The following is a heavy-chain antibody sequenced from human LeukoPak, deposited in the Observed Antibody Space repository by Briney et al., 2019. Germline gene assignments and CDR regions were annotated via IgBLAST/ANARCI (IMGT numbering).Heavy chain of an antibody. CDR1: VYAFSGYY. J-gene: IGHJ6*02. Sequence: GASVNVSCKASVYAFSGYYIHWVRQAPGQGLEWMGWINPNSGGTNYAQKFQGGVTLTRDTYISTAHMELSRLRSDDTAVYYCARVGCTNGVCYNDYYYYALDVWGQGTTVTVSS. CDR3: ARVGCTNGVCYNDYYYYALDV. V-gene: IGHV1-2*02. D-gene: IGHD2-8*01. CDR2: INPNSGGT.